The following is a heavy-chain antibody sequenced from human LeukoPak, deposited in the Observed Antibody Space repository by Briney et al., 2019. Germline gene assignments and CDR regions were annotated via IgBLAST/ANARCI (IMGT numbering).Heavy chain of an antibody. J-gene: IGHJ4*02. CDR2: IYYSGST. CDR3: ARGQKYTCGYAVTEVSSRYFDY. D-gene: IGHD5-18*01. Sequence: ADTLSLTRTVSGPSISSSSYSWAWIRQPPGKGLEWFGSIYYSGSTYYHPSLKSPFTISVDTSKNQFSLKLSSVTAANTAVYDCARGQKYTCGYAVTEVSSRYFDYWGQGALVTVSS. CDR1: GPSISSSSYS. V-gene: IGHV4-39*07.